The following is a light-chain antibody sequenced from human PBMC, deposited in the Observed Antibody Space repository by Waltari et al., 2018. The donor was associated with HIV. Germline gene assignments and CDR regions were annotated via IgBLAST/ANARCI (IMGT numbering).Light chain of an antibody. V-gene: IGLV3-25*03. J-gene: IGLJ2*01. Sequence: SYELTQPPSVSVSPGQTARITCPADALPKQKGNWYQQRPGQAPRLVIYKDIERPSGIPERFSGSSSGTIVTLTISGVQAEDEADYYCQSTDGSGSVIFGGGTKLTVL. CDR1: ALPKQK. CDR3: QSTDGSGSVI. CDR2: KDI.